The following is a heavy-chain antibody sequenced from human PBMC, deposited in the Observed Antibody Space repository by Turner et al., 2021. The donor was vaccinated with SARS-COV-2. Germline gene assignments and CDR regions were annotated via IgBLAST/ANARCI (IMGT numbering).Heavy chain of an antibody. Sequence: QLQLQESGPGLVKPSETLSLTCTVSGGSISSSSYYWGWIRQPPGKGLEWIGSIYYSGSNYYNPSLKSRVTISVDTSKNQFSLKLSSVTAADTAVYYCAGEVVVLTTTHYGMDVWGQGTTVTVSS. CDR3: AGEVVVLTTTHYGMDV. CDR2: IYYSGSN. V-gene: IGHV4-39*01. J-gene: IGHJ6*02. D-gene: IGHD1-26*01. CDR1: GGSISSSSYY.